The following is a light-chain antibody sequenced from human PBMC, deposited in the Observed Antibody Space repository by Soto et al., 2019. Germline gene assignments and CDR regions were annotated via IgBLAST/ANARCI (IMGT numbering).Light chain of an antibody. CDR3: QHYYDWPPLT. CDR2: GAS. V-gene: IGKV3-15*01. J-gene: IGKJ4*01. Sequence: EIVMTQSPATLSVSPGERATLSCRASQSIMFSLAWYQQKPGQAPRLLISGASTRATGIPARFSGSGSGKEFTLTIISLHSEDSAVYYCQHYYDWPPLTFGGGTKVEIK. CDR1: QSIMFS.